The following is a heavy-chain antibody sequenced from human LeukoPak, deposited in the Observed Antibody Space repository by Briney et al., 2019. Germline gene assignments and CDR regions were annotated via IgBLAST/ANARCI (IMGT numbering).Heavy chain of an antibody. Sequence: GGPLRLSCAASVXTFSTYWMHWVRQAPGKGLVWVLRINGDGTSTSTSYADSVKGRFTITRDNAKNTLYLHMNTLRAEDTAVYYCARDRDYGAPDYWGQGTLVTVSS. CDR1: VXTFSTYW. V-gene: IGHV3-74*01. J-gene: IGHJ4*02. CDR3: ARDRDYGAPDY. CDR2: INGDGTSTST. D-gene: IGHD4-17*01.